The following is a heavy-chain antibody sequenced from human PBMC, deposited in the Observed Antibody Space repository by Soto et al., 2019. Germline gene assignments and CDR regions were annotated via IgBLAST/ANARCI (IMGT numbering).Heavy chain of an antibody. J-gene: IGHJ1*01. CDR3: ARGIASMLRSGPAFQH. V-gene: IGHV4-31*03. Sequence: QVQLQESGPGLVKPSQTLSLTCTVSGGSISSGGYYWSWIRQLPGKGLEWIGYIYYSGSTYYNPYLKIRFTKAVDTSKNQDSLTLSSVTAADTAVYYCARGIASMLRSGPAFQHWGKGTLVTVSS. D-gene: IGHD3-10*02. CDR2: IYYSGST. CDR1: GGSISSGGYY.